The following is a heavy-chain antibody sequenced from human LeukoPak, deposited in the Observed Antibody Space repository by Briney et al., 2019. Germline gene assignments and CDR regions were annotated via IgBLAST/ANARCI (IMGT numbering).Heavy chain of an antibody. V-gene: IGHV3-21*06. J-gene: IGHJ4*02. CDR2: ISSSGSYI. CDR1: GFTFSSCS. D-gene: IGHD2-15*01. CDR3: ARDREPYCTGGTCYSTGDY. Sequence: GGSLRVSCAVSGFTFSSCSMNWVRQAPGKGLEWVSSISSSGSYIYYADSVKGRFTISRDNAKNSLYLQMNSLRAEDTAVYYCARDREPYCTGGTCYSTGDYWGQGTLVTVSS.